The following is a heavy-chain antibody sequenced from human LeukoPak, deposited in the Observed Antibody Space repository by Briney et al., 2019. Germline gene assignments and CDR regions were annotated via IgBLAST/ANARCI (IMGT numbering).Heavy chain of an antibody. J-gene: IGHJ4*02. CDR2: ISSSSSTI. CDR3: ARGQQLASFDY. V-gene: IGHV3-48*01. CDR1: GFTFSSYS. Sequence: GSLRLSCAASGFTFSSYSMNWVRQAPGKGLEWVSYISSSSSTIYYADSVKGRFTISRDNAKNSLYLQMNSLRAEDTAVYYCARGQQLASFDYWGQGTLVTVSS. D-gene: IGHD6-13*01.